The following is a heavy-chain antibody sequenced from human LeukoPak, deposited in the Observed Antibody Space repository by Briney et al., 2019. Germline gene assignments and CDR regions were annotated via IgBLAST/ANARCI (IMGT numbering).Heavy chain of an antibody. CDR2: ISGSGGRT. V-gene: IGHV3-23*01. CDR1: GFTFSRYV. J-gene: IGHJ3*02. CDR3: AKFWRDYPRYAFDI. Sequence: GALRLSCAASGFTFSRYVMSWVRQAPGKGLEWVSAISGSGGRTYFADSVKGRLTISRDNSNNTLYLQLNSLRAEDTAVYYCAKFWRDYPRYAFDIWGQGTMVTVSS. D-gene: IGHD3-3*01.